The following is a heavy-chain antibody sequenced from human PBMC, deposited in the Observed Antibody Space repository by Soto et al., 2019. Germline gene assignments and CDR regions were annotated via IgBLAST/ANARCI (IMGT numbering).Heavy chain of an antibody. CDR2: IIPIFGTA. J-gene: IGHJ6*02. D-gene: IGHD3-10*01. CDR3: ARGPLWFGELSHYYYGMDV. CDR1: GGTFSSYS. V-gene: IGHV1-69*06. Sequence: ASVNVSCKASGGTFSSYSISWVRQAPGQGLECMGGIIPIFGTANYAQKFQGRVTITADKSTSTAYMELSSLRSGDTAVYYCARGPLWFGELSHYYYGMDVWGQGTTVTVSS.